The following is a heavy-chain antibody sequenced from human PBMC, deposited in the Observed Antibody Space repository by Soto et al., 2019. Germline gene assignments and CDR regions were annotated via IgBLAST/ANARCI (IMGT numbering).Heavy chain of an antibody. CDR2: ISAHNGNT. CDR1: GYNFSSHG. J-gene: IGHJ6*02. V-gene: IGHV1-18*01. D-gene: IGHD1-26*01. CDR3: ARVYILGAGSSYGMDV. Sequence: QAQLVQSGAEVKKPGASVKVSCKASGYNFSSHGISWVRQVPGQGLEWMGRISAHNGNTDYEQRLQGRVTMTTDTSTSTVYMELRSLRSDDATVYYCARVYILGAGSSYGMDVWGQGTTVTVSS.